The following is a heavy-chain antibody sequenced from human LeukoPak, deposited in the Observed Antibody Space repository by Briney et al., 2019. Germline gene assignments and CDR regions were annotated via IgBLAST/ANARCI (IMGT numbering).Heavy chain of an antibody. CDR3: TTYNSRDAFDI. Sequence: PGGSLRLSCAASGITVSKAWMSWVRQAPGKGLEWVGRIKSKSDGGTTEHAAPVKVRFTISGDDSKNTLNLQMNSLKTEDTAVYYCTTYNSRDAFDIWGQGTMVTVSS. D-gene: IGHD2/OR15-2a*01. CDR1: GITVSKAW. J-gene: IGHJ3*02. V-gene: IGHV3-15*01. CDR2: IKSKSDGGTT.